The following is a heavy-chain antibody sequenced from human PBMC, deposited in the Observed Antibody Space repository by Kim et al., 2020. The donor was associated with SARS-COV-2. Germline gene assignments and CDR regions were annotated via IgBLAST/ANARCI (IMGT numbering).Heavy chain of an antibody. CDR1: GFTFSSYA. CDR3: AKRPVLAGMGAAAGTWFDP. V-gene: IGHV3-23*01. Sequence: GGSLRLSCAASGFTFSSYAMSWVRQAPGKGLEWVSAISGSGGSTYYADSVKGRFTISRDNSKNTLYLQMNSLRAEDTAVYYCAKRPVLAGMGAAAGTWFDPWGQGTLVTVSS. CDR2: ISGSGGST. D-gene: IGHD6-13*01. J-gene: IGHJ5*02.